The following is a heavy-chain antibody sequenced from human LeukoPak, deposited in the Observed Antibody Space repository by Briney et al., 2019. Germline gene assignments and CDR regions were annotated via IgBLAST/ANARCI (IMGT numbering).Heavy chain of an antibody. J-gene: IGHJ4*02. CDR2: IRYDGSNK. CDR1: GFTFSSYG. CDR3: AKDSLGATYYFDY. V-gene: IGHV3-30*02. D-gene: IGHD1-26*01. Sequence: PGGSLRLSCAASGFTFSSYGMHWVRQAPGKGLEWVAFIRYDGSNKYYADSVKGRFTISRDNSKNTLYLQMNSLRAEDTAVYYCAKDSLGATYYFDYWSQGTLVTVSS.